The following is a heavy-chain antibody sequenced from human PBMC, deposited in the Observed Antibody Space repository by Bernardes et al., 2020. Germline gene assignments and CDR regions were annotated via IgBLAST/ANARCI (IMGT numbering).Heavy chain of an antibody. V-gene: IGHV3-73*01. CDR1: GFTFSGSA. D-gene: IGHD6-13*01. J-gene: IGHJ6*02. Sequence: GGSLRLSCAASGFTFSGSAMHWVRQASGKGLELVGRIRSKANSYATAYAASVKGRFTISRDDSKNTAYLQMNSLKTEDTAVYYCTRHASPFGYSSSWYRGYYYGMDVWGQGTTVTVSS. CDR3: TRHASPFGYSSSWYRGYYYGMDV. CDR2: IRSKANSYAT.